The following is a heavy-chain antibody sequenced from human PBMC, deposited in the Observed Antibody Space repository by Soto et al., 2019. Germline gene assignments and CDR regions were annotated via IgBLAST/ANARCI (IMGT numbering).Heavy chain of an antibody. CDR1: GYSFTSYW. D-gene: IGHD4-4*01. Sequence: PGESLKISCKASGYSFTSYWITWVRQMPGKGLEWMGRIDPIDSYPSYSPSFRGHVTISADKSISTAYLHLSSLKASDTAMYYCARHAVREGLDNWGQGTLVTVSS. CDR3: ARHAVREGLDN. CDR2: IDPIDSYP. V-gene: IGHV5-10-1*01. J-gene: IGHJ4*02.